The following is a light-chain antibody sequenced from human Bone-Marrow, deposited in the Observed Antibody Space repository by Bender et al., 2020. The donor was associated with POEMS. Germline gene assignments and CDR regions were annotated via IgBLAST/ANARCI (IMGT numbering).Light chain of an antibody. V-gene: IGLV1-47*01. Sequence: QSVLTQPPSASGTPGQRVTISCSGSSSNIGSNSVNWYHQLPGTAPKVLIYRNNQRPSGVPDRFSGSKSGTSSSLAISGLRSEDEADYYCATWDDSLSGWVFGGGTKLTVL. J-gene: IGLJ3*02. CDR1: SSNIGSNS. CDR3: ATWDDSLSGWV. CDR2: RNN.